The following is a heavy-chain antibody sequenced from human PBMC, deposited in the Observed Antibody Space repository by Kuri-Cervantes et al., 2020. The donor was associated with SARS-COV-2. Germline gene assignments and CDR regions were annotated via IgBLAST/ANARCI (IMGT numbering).Heavy chain of an antibody. J-gene: IGHJ5*02. CDR2: ISSSGSTV. Sequence: LSLTCAVYGGSFSGYYWSWIRQAPGKGLEWVSYISSSGSTVYYADSVKGRFTISRDNAKNSLYLQMNSLRAEDTAVYYCARGRNPHTWSGYYAVGIAWFDPWGQGTLVTVSS. CDR3: ARGRNPHTWSGYYAVGIAWFDP. CDR1: GGSFSGYY. D-gene: IGHD3-3*01. V-gene: IGHV3-11*04.